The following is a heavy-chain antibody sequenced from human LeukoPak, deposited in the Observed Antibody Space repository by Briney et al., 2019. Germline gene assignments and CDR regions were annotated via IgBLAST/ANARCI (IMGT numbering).Heavy chain of an antibody. Sequence: SETLSLTCTVSGGSISSYYWSWIRQPPGKGLEWIGYIYYSGSTNYNPSLKSRVTISVDTSKNQFSLKLSSVTAADTAVYYCARIVYKGGGGYFDYWGQGTLVTVSS. CDR2: IYYSGST. D-gene: IGHD3-16*01. CDR3: ARIVYKGGGGYFDY. J-gene: IGHJ4*02. CDR1: GGSISSYY. V-gene: IGHV4-59*12.